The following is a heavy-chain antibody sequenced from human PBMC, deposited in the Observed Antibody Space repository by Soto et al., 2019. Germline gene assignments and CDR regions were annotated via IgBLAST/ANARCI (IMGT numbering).Heavy chain of an antibody. D-gene: IGHD2-15*01. CDR2: ISDGGGAT. J-gene: IGHJ4*02. CDR1: GFDFSSYA. Sequence: GGSLRLSCAASGFDFSSYAMNWVRQAPGKGLEWVSSISDGGGATNYANSVRGRFTISRDRFKNTLDLHMNSLRAEDTAVYYCVKEDRGAGCALDFWGQGTLVTFSS. CDR3: VKEDRGAGCALDF. V-gene: IGHV3-23*01.